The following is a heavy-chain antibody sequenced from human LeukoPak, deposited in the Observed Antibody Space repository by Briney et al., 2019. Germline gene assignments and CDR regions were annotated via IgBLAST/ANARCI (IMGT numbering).Heavy chain of an antibody. CDR1: GFTFSSYA. V-gene: IGHV3-23*01. CDR2: ISGSGGST. CDR3: AKAGYYYDSSGYYDY. D-gene: IGHD3-22*01. J-gene: IGHJ4*02. Sequence: GGSLRLSCAASGFTFSSYAMSWVRQAPGKGLEWVSAISGSGGSTYYADSVKGRFTISRDSSKNTLYLQMNSLRAEDTAVYYCAKAGYYYDSSGYYDYWGQGTLVTVSS.